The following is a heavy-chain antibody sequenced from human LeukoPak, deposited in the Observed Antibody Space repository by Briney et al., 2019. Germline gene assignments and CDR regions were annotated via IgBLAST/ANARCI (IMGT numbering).Heavy chain of an antibody. Sequence: SGGSLSLSCAASGFTLNTYYMKWVRQVPGKGREWVSVIYAGGNTYYADSVKERFTISRDNSRNTLYLQMNSLRGDDTAVYYCAREVYSSTWFDLWGQGTLVTVSS. CDR3: AREVYSSTWFDL. CDR2: IYAGGNT. CDR1: GFTLNTYY. J-gene: IGHJ4*02. V-gene: IGHV3-66*01. D-gene: IGHD6-13*01.